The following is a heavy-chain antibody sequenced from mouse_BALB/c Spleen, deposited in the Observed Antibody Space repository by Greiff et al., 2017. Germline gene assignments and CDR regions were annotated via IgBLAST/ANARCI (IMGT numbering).Heavy chain of an antibody. CDR1: GFTFSSFG. CDR2: ISSGSSTI. Sequence: VQLVESGGGLVQPGGSRKLSCAASGFTFSSFGMHWVRQAPEKGLEWVAYISSGSSTIYYADTVKGRFTISRDNPKNTLFLQMTSLRSEDTAMYYCARSGCYGSSLFDYWGQGTTLTVSS. CDR3: ARSGCYGSSLFDY. D-gene: IGHD1-1*01. V-gene: IGHV5-17*02. J-gene: IGHJ2*01.